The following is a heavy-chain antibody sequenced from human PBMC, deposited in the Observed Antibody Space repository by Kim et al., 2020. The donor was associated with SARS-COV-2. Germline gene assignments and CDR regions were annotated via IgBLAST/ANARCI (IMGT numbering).Heavy chain of an antibody. CDR2: ISSSSSYI. Sequence: GGSLRLSCAASGFTFSSYSMNWVRQAPGKGLEWVSSISSSSSYIYYADSVKGRFTISRDNAKNSLYLQMNSLRAEDTAVYYCARGDGGAYYYGSGSYFGAFDYWGQGTLVTVSS. V-gene: IGHV3-21*01. CDR3: ARGDGGAYYYGSGSYFGAFDY. J-gene: IGHJ4*02. D-gene: IGHD3-10*01. CDR1: GFTFSSYS.